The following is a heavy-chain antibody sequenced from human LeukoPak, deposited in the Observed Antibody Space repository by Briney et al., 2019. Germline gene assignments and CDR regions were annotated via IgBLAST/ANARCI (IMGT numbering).Heavy chain of an antibody. D-gene: IGHD3-22*01. CDR1: GYTFTGYY. Sequence: ASVKVSCKASGYTFTGYYMHWVRQAPGQGLEWMGRINPNSGGTNYAQKFQGRVTMTRDTSISTAYMELSRLRSDDTAVYYCARVGRSGYFLPFDYWGQGTLLTVSS. CDR2: INPNSGGT. V-gene: IGHV1-2*06. J-gene: IGHJ4*02. CDR3: ARVGRSGYFLPFDY.